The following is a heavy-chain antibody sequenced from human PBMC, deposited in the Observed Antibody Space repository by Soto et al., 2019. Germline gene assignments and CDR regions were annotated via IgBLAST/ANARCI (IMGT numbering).Heavy chain of an antibody. D-gene: IGHD3-3*01. Sequence: QTLSLTCAISGDSVSSNSAAWNWIRQSPSRGLEWLGRTYYRSKWYNDYAVSVKSRITINPDTSKNQFSLQLNSVTPEDTAVYYCARERSYDFWSGYLYYYYYYGMDVWGQGTLVTVSS. CDR3: ARERSYDFWSGYLYYYYYYGMDV. J-gene: IGHJ6*02. CDR2: TYYRSKWYN. V-gene: IGHV6-1*01. CDR1: GDSVSSNSAA.